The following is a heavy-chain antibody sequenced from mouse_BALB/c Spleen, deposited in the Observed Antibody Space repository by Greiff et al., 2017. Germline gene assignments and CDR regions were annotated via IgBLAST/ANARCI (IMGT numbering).Heavy chain of an antibody. CDR1: GYTFTSYW. CDR3: ARGGDYDWFAY. V-gene: IGHV1-7*01. J-gene: IGHJ3*01. D-gene: IGHD2-4*01. Sequence: VQLQQSGAELAKPGASVKMSCKASGYTFTSYWMHWVKQRPGQGLEWIGYINPSTGYTEYNQKFKDKATLTADKSSSTAYMQLSSLTSEDSAVYYCARGGDYDWFAYWGQGTLVTVSA. CDR2: INPSTGYT.